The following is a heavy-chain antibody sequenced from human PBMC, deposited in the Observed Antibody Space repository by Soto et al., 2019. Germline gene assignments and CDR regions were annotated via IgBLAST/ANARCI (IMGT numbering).Heavy chain of an antibody. CDR3: AREANTIYAPHGLDV. J-gene: IGHJ6*02. V-gene: IGHV3-21*01. CDR1: GFPFDSYS. CDR2: LSSGSFYI. D-gene: IGHD3-3*01. Sequence: KPWGSLRLSXAVSGFPFDSYSMSWVRQAPGQGLEWLASLSSGSFYIFHADSIRGRFTISRDDAKNLLFPQMNSLTIEDTATYYCAREANTIYAPHGLDVWGQGTAVTVSS.